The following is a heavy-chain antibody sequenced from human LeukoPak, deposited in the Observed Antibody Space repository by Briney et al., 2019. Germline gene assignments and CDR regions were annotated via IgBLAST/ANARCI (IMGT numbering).Heavy chain of an antibody. CDR3: ARVSGLRLGARYFDY. V-gene: IGHV4-59*01. J-gene: IGHJ4*02. Sequence: PSETLSLTCTVSGGSISSYYWSWIRQPPGKGLEWIGYIYYSGSTNYNPSLKSRVTISVDTSKNQFSLKLSSVTAADTAVYYCARVSGLRLGARYFDYWGQGTLVTVSS. CDR1: GGSISSYY. CDR2: IYYSGST. D-gene: IGHD3-16*01.